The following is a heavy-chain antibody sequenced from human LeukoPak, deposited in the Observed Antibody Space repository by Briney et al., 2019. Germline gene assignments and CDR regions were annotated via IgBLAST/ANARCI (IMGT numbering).Heavy chain of an antibody. D-gene: IGHD4-17*01. CDR1: GFTSDDFG. V-gene: IGHV3-30*02. Sequence: GGSLRLSCAASGFTSDDFGMHWVRQAPGKGLEWVALIRSDGTNKYYVDSVKGRFTISRDNSKNTLYLQMTSLRVEDTAVYYCAKDRDDYGDDCWGQGILVTVST. CDR3: AKDRDDYGDDC. J-gene: IGHJ4*02. CDR2: IRSDGTNK.